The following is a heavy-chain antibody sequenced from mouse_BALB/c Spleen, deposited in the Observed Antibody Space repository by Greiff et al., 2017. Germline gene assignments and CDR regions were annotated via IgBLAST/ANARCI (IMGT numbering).Heavy chain of an antibody. D-gene: IGHD2-14*01. V-gene: IGHV1-5*01. CDR1: GYTFTSYW. CDR3: TQYAAYYSDY. J-gene: IGHJ2*01. CDR2: IYPGNSDT. Sequence: EVQLQQSGTVLARPGASVKMSCKASGYTFTSYWMHWVKQRPGQGLEWIGAIYPGNSDTSYNQKFKGKAKLTAVTSTRAAYMELSSLTNEDSAVSYCTQYAAYYSDYWGQGTTLTVSS.